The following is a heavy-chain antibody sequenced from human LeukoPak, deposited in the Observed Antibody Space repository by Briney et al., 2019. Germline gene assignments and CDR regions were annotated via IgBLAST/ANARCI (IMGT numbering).Heavy chain of an antibody. V-gene: IGHV3-21*01. Sequence: GGSLRLSCAASGFTFSSYSMNWVRQAPGKGLEWVSSISSSSSYIYYADSVKGRFTISRDNAKNSLYLQMSSLRAEDTAVYYCARAPHYSNYGPYYYGMDVWGQGTTVTVSS. J-gene: IGHJ6*02. CDR3: ARAPHYSNYGPYYYGMDV. CDR1: GFTFSSYS. CDR2: ISSSSSYI. D-gene: IGHD4-11*01.